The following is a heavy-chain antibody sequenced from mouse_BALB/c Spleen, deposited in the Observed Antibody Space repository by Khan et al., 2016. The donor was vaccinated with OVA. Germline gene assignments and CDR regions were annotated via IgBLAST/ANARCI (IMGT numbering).Heavy chain of an antibody. D-gene: IGHD1-1*01. CDR3: ASENCYACCFAY. Sequence: EVQLVESGPGLVKPSQSLSLTCTVTGYSITSGYAWNWIRQFPGNKLEWMGYISYSGGTSYNPSLKSRISITRDTSKNQFFLHLNSVTTEVNATYDDASENCYACCFAYWGQGTTLTVSS. CDR1: GYSITSGYA. CDR2: ISYSGGT. V-gene: IGHV3-2*02. J-gene: IGHJ2*01.